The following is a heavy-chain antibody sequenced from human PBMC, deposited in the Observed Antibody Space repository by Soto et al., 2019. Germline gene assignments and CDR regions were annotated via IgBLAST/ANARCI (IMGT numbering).Heavy chain of an antibody. J-gene: IGHJ4*02. CDR1: GGSITDYS. CDR3: AHTFGSGWYQAYFDY. Sequence: SETLSLTCTVSGGSITDYSWVWIRQPAGKGLEWIGRIFSSGSTNYNPSLKGRITMSLDTSKNQVVLTVTNMDPVDTATYYCAHTFGSGWYQAYFDYWGQGTLVTVSS. V-gene: IGHV4-4*07. D-gene: IGHD6-19*01. CDR2: IFSSGST.